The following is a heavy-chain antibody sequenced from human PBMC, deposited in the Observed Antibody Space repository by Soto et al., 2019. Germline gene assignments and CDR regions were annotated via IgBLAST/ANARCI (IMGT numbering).Heavy chain of an antibody. CDR2: IIPIFGTV. V-gene: IGHV1-69*13. D-gene: IGHD3-22*01. CDR1: GYTFTSYG. Sequence: ASVKVSCKASGYTFTSYGISWVRQAPGQGLEWMGGIIPIFGTVNYAQKFQGRVTITADESTSTAYMELSSLRSEDTAVYYCAIYDSSGYYSLDHAFDIWGQGTMVTVSS. CDR3: AIYDSSGYYSLDHAFDI. J-gene: IGHJ3*02.